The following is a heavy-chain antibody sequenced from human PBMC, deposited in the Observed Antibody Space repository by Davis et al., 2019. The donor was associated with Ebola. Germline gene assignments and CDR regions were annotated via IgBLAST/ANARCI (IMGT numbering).Heavy chain of an antibody. CDR1: GGTFSDNA. CDR3: TTPGGQDSGYDVFDI. Sequence: AASVKVSCKASGGTFSDNAISWVRQAPGQGLEWMGGIIPIYSTTTYAQKFQGRVTVTRDTSTTTVYMDLSSLRSEDTALYYCTTPGGQDSGYDVFDIWGQGTMVTVSS. D-gene: IGHD5-12*01. V-gene: IGHV1-69*05. CDR2: IIPIYSTT. J-gene: IGHJ3*02.